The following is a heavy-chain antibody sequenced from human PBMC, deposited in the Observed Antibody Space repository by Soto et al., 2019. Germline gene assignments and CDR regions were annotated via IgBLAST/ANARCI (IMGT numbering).Heavy chain of an antibody. Sequence: SETLSLTCTVSNGAIISGGYSLICIRQTPGKGLEWIGYIYPTGKTYYNPSLKNRATLSIDTSQNQFSLQLTSVTAADTAVYYCARAPPGPAPRWGVWGHGTTVTVSS. CDR3: ARAPPGPAPRWGV. V-gene: IGHV4-30-2*01. D-gene: IGHD3-16*01. J-gene: IGHJ6*02. CDR2: IYPTGKT. CDR1: NGAIISGGYS.